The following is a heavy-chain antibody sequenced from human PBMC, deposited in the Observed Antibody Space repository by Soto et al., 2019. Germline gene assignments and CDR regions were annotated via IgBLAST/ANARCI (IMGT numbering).Heavy chain of an antibody. CDR1: GFTFSSYG. CDR2: IWYDGSNK. Sequence: QVQLVESGGGVVQPGRSLRLSCAASGFTFSSYGMHWVRQAPGKGLEWVAVIWYDGSNKYYADSVKGRFTISRDNSKNTLYLQMNSLRAEDTAVYYCAREGIAVAGTDWFDPWGQGTLVTVSS. CDR3: AREGIAVAGTDWFDP. J-gene: IGHJ5*02. V-gene: IGHV3-33*01. D-gene: IGHD6-19*01.